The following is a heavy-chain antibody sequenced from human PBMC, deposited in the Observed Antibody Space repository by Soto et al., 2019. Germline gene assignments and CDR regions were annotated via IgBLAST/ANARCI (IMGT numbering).Heavy chain of an antibody. J-gene: IGHJ4*02. Sequence: PSETLSLTCAVYGGSFSGYYWSWIRQPPGKGLEWIGEINHSGSTNYNPSLKGRVTISVDTSKNQFSLKLSSVTAADTAVYYCARGRALHGCFDYSGQGTLVTVSS. CDR2: INHSGST. CDR3: ARGRALHGCFDY. D-gene: IGHD2-8*01. CDR1: GGSFSGYY. V-gene: IGHV4-34*01.